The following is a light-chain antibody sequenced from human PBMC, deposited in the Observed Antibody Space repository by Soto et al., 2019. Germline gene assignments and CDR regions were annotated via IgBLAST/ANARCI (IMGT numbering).Light chain of an antibody. Sequence: EIVLTQSPGTLSLSPGETATVSCRATESLITKALAWYQQKPAQAPRLLIYGAFTRDAAIPDRFNGSGSGTDFALTISRLELEDSAVYYCQQYGVSPLTFGPGTKVEIK. CDR3: QQYGVSPLT. V-gene: IGKV3-20*01. J-gene: IGKJ3*01. CDR2: GAF. CDR1: ESLITKA.